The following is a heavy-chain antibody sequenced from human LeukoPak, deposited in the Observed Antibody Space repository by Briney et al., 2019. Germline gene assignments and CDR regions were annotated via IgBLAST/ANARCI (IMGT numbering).Heavy chain of an antibody. V-gene: IGHV1-46*01. Sequence: ASVKVSCKASGYTFTSYYMHWVRQAPGQGLEWMGIINPSGGSTSYAQKFQGRVTMTRDTSTSTVYMELSSLRPEDTAVYYCARDQSLGYCSGGSCYSTEYFQHWGQGTLVTVSS. J-gene: IGHJ1*01. CDR2: INPSGGST. D-gene: IGHD2-15*01. CDR1: GYTFTSYY. CDR3: ARDQSLGYCSGGSCYSTEYFQH.